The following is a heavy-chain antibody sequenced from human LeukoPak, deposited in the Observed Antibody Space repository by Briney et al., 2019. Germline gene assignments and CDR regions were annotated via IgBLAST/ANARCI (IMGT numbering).Heavy chain of an antibody. CDR3: IKDRIGTWSFDH. CDR1: GFTFSGRF. CDR2: ISINGDKT. V-gene: IGHV3-64D*06. Sequence: GGSLRLSCSASGFTFSGRFMHWVRQAPGKGLEYVSSISINGDKTYYAESVKGRFTISRDNSKNTLYLQLSSLRVEDTAVYYCIKDRIGTWSFDHWGQGTLLTVSS. J-gene: IGHJ4*02. D-gene: IGHD1-26*01.